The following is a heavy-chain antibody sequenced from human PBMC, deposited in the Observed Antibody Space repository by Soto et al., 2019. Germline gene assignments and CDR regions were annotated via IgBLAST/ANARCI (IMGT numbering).Heavy chain of an antibody. CDR2: ISYDGSNK. J-gene: IGHJ3*02. D-gene: IGHD6-13*01. CDR1: GFTFSSYA. CDR3: ARDVWYLIQRTHKDAFDI. Sequence: QVQLVESGGGVVQPGRSLRLSCAASGFTFSSYAMHWVRQAPGKGLEWVAVISYDGSNKYYADSVKGRFTISRDNSKNTLYLQMTSLRAEDTAVYYCARDVWYLIQRTHKDAFDIWGQEPMVTASS. V-gene: IGHV3-30-3*01.